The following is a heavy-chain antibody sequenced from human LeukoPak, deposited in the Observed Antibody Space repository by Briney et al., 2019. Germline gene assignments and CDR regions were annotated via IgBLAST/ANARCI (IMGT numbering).Heavy chain of an antibody. CDR1: GYTFTSYY. V-gene: IGHV1-2*02. D-gene: IGHD4-17*01. CDR2: IDPKSGGT. Sequence: GASVRVSCKASGYTFTSYYLHWVRQAPGQGREWMGWIDPKSGGTKIAQNFQGRVTMTRDTSISTAYMELSRLASDDTAVYYCARDPSVKYYMDVWGKGTTVTVSS. CDR3: ARDPSVKYYMDV. J-gene: IGHJ6*03.